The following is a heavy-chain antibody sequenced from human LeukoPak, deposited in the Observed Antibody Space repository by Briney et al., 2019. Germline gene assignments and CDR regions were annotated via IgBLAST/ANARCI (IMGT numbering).Heavy chain of an antibody. CDR2: INNDGTAT. CDR1: GFSFSSYW. V-gene: IGHV3-74*01. Sequence: PGGSLRLSCAASGFSFSSYWMHWVRQAPGKGLVWVSRINNDGTATVYADSAKGRFTISRDNAKNTLSLQMNSLSAEDTAVYYCAKLHAEFFDYWGQGTLVTVSS. D-gene: IGHD2-21*01. CDR3: AKLHAEFFDY. J-gene: IGHJ4*02.